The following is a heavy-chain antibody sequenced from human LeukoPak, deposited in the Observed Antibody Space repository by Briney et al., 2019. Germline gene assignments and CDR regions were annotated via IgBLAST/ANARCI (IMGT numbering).Heavy chain of an antibody. CDR1: GLIFSTYV. J-gene: IGHJ4*02. V-gene: IGHV3-30*02. Sequence: GGSLRLSCVASGLIFSTYVMHWVRQAPGKGLEWVAFIQFDGSDEHYSDSVKGRFTISRDNSKNTLFLQMNNLRTEDTSVYYCAEDQKLQPFHYWGQGTLVTVSS. D-gene: IGHD6-13*01. CDR3: AEDQKLQPFHY. CDR2: IQFDGSDE.